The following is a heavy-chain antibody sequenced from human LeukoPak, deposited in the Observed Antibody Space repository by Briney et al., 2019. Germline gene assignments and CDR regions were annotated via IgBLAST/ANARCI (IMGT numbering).Heavy chain of an antibody. V-gene: IGHV4-34*01. Sequence: SETLSLTCAVYGGSFSGYYWSWIRQPPGKGLEWIGEINHSGSTNYNPSLKSRVTISVDTSKNQFSLKLSSVTAADTAVYYCARVRAKKIIAARPAGYYYYMDVWGKGTTVTVSS. D-gene: IGHD6-6*01. CDR3: ARVRAKKIIAARPAGYYYYMDV. CDR2: INHSGST. CDR1: GGSFSGYY. J-gene: IGHJ6*03.